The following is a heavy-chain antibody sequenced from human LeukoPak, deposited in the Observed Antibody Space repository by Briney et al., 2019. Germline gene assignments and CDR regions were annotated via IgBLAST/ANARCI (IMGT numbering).Heavy chain of an antibody. Sequence: PGGSLRLSCAASGFTFDDYGMSWVRQAPGKGLEWVSGINWNGGNTGYADSVKGRFTISRDNAKNSLYLQMNSLRAEDTALYCCAREGDYGSRTTRGTDYWGQGTLVTVSS. CDR3: AREGDYGSRTTRGTDY. CDR1: GFTFDDYG. V-gene: IGHV3-20*04. D-gene: IGHD4-17*01. J-gene: IGHJ4*02. CDR2: INWNGGNT.